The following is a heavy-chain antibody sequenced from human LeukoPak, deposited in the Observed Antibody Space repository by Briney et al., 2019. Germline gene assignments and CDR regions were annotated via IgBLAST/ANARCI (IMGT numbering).Heavy chain of an antibody. CDR1: GFTFSSYW. V-gene: IGHV3-7*01. Sequence: GGSLRLSCAASGFTFSSYWMSWVRQAPGKGLEWVANIKRDGSEKYYVDSVKGRFTISRDNAKNSLYLQMNSLRAEDTAVYYCARGGTQYYYYYMDVWGKGTTVTVSS. CDR3: ARGGTQYYYYYMDV. CDR2: IKRDGSEK. D-gene: IGHD1-1*01. J-gene: IGHJ6*03.